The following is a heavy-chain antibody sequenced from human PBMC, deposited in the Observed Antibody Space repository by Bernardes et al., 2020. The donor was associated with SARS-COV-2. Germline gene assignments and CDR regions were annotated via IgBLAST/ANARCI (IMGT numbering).Heavy chain of an antibody. V-gene: IGHV4-38-2*01. CDR3: ARVNWTPDY. J-gene: IGHJ4*02. Sequence: SETLSLTCAVSGYSISSGYYWGWIRQQPGRTLEGIGSIYRRGQNYYNKSLRSRVIITVDMSKNQLSLKLTSLAAADSAVYYCARVNWTPDYWGQGSLVTVSP. CDR2: IYRRGQN. D-gene: IGHD1-20*01. CDR1: GYSISSGYY.